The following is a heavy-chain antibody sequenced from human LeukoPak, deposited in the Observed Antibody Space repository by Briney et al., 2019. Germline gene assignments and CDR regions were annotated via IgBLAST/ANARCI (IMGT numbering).Heavy chain of an antibody. CDR3: AKDGAWLRFDD. CDR2: ISPGGGPT. D-gene: IGHD5-12*01. Sequence: GGSLRLSCAGSGFPFSIYGMNWVRQAPGKGLEWVSGISPGGGPTYYADSVRGRFTISRDDSKNTLYLQMNNLRAEDTAVYYCAKDGAWLRFDDWGQGILVTVSS. CDR1: GFPFSIYG. J-gene: IGHJ4*02. V-gene: IGHV3-23*01.